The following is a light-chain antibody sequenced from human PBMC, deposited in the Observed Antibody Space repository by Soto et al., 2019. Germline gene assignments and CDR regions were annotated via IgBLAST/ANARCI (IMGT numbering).Light chain of an antibody. CDR1: QSVSSN. CDR2: GAS. J-gene: IGKJ1*01. CDR3: QQYNNSPLT. V-gene: IGKV3-15*01. Sequence: EIVMTQSPATLSVSPVERSTLSCRANQSVSSNLAWYQQKPGQAPRLLIYGASTRATGIPARFSGSGSGTEFTLTISSLQSEDFAVYYCQQYNNSPLTFGQGTKVDIK.